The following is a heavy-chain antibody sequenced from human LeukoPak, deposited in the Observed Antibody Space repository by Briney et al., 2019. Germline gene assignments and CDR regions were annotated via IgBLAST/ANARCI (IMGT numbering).Heavy chain of an antibody. V-gene: IGHV3-21*01. J-gene: IGHJ6*02. CDR2: ITSSSSYK. Sequence: GGSLRLSCAASGFTFSSYSMNWVRQAPGKGLEWVSSITSSSSYKYYVDSVKGRFTISRDNAKNSLYLQMNSLRAEDTAVYYCARERGDGRDYGRYGMDVWGQGTTVTVS. CDR1: GFTFSSYS. CDR3: ARERGDGRDYGRYGMDV. D-gene: IGHD4-17*01.